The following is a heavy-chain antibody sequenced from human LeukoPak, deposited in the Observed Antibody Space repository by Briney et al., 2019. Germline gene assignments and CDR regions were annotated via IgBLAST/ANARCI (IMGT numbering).Heavy chain of an antibody. CDR3: ARVYSSSWYSVGFDY. D-gene: IGHD6-13*01. CDR1: GGSISSNSHF. CDR2: IYYSGTT. V-gene: IGHV4-39*07. Sequence: SETLSLTCTVSGGSISSNSHFWDWIRQPPGKGLEWIGSIYYSGTTYYNPSLKSRVTISVDTSKNQFSLKLSSVTAADTAVYYCARVYSSSWYSVGFDYWGQGTLVTVSS. J-gene: IGHJ4*02.